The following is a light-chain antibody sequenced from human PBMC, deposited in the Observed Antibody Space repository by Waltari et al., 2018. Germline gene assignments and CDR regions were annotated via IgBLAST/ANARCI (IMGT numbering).Light chain of an antibody. Sequence: EIVLTQSPGTLSLSPGERATLACRASQSLGKYLAWYKQKPGQAPRLLIYHTSTRATGIPDRFAGSGSGTDFSLTIRRLEAEDFAVYYCQKYDRSPATFGQGTKVEIK. CDR2: HTS. CDR3: QKYDRSPAT. J-gene: IGKJ1*01. V-gene: IGKV3-20*01. CDR1: QSLGKY.